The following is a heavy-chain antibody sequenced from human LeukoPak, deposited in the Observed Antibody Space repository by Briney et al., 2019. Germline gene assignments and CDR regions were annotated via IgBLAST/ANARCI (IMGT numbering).Heavy chain of an antibody. CDR1: GFTFSSYG. CDR3: ANHYYDSSGYYLFDY. CDR2: ISYDGSNK. Sequence: GGSLRLSCAASGFTFSSYGMHWVRQAPGKGLEWVAVISYDGSNKYYADSVKGRFTISRDNSKNTLYLQMNSLRAEDTAVYYCANHYYDSSGYYLFDYWGQGTLVTVSS. V-gene: IGHV3-30*18. J-gene: IGHJ4*02. D-gene: IGHD3-22*01.